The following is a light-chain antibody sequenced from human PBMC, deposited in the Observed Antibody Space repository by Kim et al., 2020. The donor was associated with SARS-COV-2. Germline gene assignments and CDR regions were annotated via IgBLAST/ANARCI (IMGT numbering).Light chain of an antibody. J-gene: IGKJ5*01. CDR3: LQHNTYPIT. CDR2: GAS. CDR1: QDIRND. Sequence: ASVGDRGTLNRRASQDIRNDLGWYQQKPGRAPKRLIYGASSLQSGVPSRFSGSGSGTEFTLTISSLQPEDFATYFCLQHNTYPITFGQGTRLEIK. V-gene: IGKV1-17*01.